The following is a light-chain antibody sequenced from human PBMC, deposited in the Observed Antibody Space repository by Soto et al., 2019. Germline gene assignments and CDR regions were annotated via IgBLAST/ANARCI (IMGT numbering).Light chain of an antibody. Sequence: DIQMTQSPSSVSASVGDRVTITCRASQDIYTWLAWYQQKPGKAPKLLIYAASSLQSGVPSRFSGSGSGTEFTLTISSLQPEDFATYYCQQANSFPITFGQGTRLEIK. V-gene: IGKV1-12*01. J-gene: IGKJ5*01. CDR3: QQANSFPIT. CDR1: QDIYTW. CDR2: AAS.